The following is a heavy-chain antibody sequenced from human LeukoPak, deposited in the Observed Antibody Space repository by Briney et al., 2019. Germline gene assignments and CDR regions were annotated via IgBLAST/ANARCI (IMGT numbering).Heavy chain of an antibody. D-gene: IGHD3-16*01. Sequence: GGSLRLSCVASGFTFSRHWMSWVRQAPGKGLEWVASIRQNGNEKYYVDSVKGRFIISRDNGENSASLQMNSLRDEDTAIYYCARLLGESTIYDLWGQGTLVTVSS. CDR3: ARLLGESTIYDL. CDR2: IRQNGNEK. CDR1: GFTFSRHW. V-gene: IGHV3-7*03. J-gene: IGHJ5*02.